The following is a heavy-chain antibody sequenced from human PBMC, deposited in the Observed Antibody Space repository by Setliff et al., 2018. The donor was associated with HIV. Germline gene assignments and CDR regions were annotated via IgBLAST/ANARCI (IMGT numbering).Heavy chain of an antibody. CDR1: GGTFSSYS. CDR2: ISPQNGKT. CDR3: AKERYRDGSSFSFELDY. V-gene: IGHV1-18*01. D-gene: IGHD3-22*01. J-gene: IGHJ4*01. Sequence: ASVKVSCKASGGTFSSYSFSWVRQAPGQGLEWMGGISPQNGKTKYAQRFQGRVSMTTDTSTNTVYMDLRNLRSDDTPVYYCAKERYRDGSSFSFELDYWGQGALVTV.